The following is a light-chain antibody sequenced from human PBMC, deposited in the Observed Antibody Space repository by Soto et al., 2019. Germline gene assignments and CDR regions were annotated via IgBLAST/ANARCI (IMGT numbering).Light chain of an antibody. J-gene: IGLJ1*01. V-gene: IGLV3-21*02. CDR3: QVWDSSSDNRV. CDR1: NIGSKS. Sequence: SYELTQPPSVSVAPGQTARITCGGNNIGSKSVHWYQQKPGQAPVLVVYDDSDRPSGLPERFSGSNSGNTATLTISRVEAGDEADYYCQVWDSSSDNRVFGIGTKVTV. CDR2: DDS.